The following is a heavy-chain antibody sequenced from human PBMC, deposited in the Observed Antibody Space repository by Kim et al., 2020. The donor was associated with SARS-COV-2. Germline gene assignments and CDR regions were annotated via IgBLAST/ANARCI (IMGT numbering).Heavy chain of an antibody. J-gene: IGHJ5*02. V-gene: IGHV3-23*01. CDR3: ARVANRSLFGQRGANNWFDA. D-gene: IGHD6-25*01. Sequence: GRFTISRDNSKNTLYLQMNSLRVADTAIYYCARVANRSLFGQRGANNWFDAWGQGTLVTVSS.